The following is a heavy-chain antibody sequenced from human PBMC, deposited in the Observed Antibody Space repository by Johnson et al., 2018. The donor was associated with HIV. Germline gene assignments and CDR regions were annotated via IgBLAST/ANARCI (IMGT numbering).Heavy chain of an antibody. V-gene: IGHV3-13*01. Sequence: VQLVESGGGVVRPGRSLRLSCAASGFTFSSFTMHWVRQAPGKGLEWVSVIDTAGDTYYAGSVKGRFTISRENAKKSLYLQMNSLRAGDTAVYYCARAGKWSGDAFDIWGQGTTVTVSS. CDR1: GFTFSSFT. CDR2: IDTAGDT. CDR3: ARAGKWSGDAFDI. J-gene: IGHJ3*02. D-gene: IGHD3-10*01.